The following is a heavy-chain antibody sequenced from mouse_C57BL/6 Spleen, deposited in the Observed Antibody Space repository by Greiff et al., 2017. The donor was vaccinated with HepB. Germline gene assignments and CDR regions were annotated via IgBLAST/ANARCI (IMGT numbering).Heavy chain of an antibody. J-gene: IGHJ1*03. CDR2: IRNKANNHAT. D-gene: IGHD1-1*01. Sequence: EVKVEESGGGLVQPGGSMKLSCAASGFTFSDAWMDWVRQSPEKGLEWVAEIRNKANNHATYYDESVKGRFTISRSDSKSSVYLQMNSLRAEDTGIYYCTWPRLGTVVASYWYFDVWGTGTTVTVSS. V-gene: IGHV6-6*01. CDR3: TWPRLGTVVASYWYFDV. CDR1: GFTFSDAW.